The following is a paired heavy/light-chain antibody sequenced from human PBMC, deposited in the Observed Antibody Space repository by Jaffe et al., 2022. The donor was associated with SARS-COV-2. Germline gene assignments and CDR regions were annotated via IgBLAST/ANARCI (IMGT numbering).Light chain of an antibody. J-gene: IGLJ3*02. CDR1: SSNIGAGYD. CDR2: GNG. V-gene: IGLV1-40*01. Sequence: QSDLTQPPSLSGAPGQTVTISCTGSSSNIGAGYDVQWYQQLPGGAPKLLIYGNGNRPSGVPGRFSGSKSGTSGFLAISGLQAEDEADYYCQSYDTTLNSWVFGGGTKVTVL. CDR3: QSYDTTLNSWV.
Heavy chain of an antibody. D-gene: IGHD3-16*01. V-gene: IGHV5-51*01. Sequence: EVQLVQSGAEVKKPGESLKISCKTSGYSFSTYWIGWVRQMPGKGLEWMGIIYPGDSDTRYSPSFQGQVTISADKSTTTAYLQWSSLKASDTAIYYCARSYYNWVLGNGRYFDYWGQGSLVTVSS. CDR3: ARSYYNWVLGNGRYFDY. J-gene: IGHJ4*02. CDR2: IYPGDSDT. CDR1: GYSFSTYW.